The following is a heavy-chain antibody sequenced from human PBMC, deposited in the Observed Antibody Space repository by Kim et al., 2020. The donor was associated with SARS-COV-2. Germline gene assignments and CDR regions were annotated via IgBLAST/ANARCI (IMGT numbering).Heavy chain of an antibody. V-gene: IGHV4-59*01. D-gene: IGHD3-10*01. CDR3: ARLDYYGSGSYYNGYYYYGMDV. CDR2: IYYSGST. Sequence: SETLSLTCTVSGGSISSYYWSWIRQPPGKGLEWIGYIYYSGSTNYNPSLKSRVTISVDTSKNQFSLKLSSVTAADTAVYYCARLDYYGSGSYYNGYYYYGMDVWGQGTTVTVSS. CDR1: GGSISSYY. J-gene: IGHJ6*02.